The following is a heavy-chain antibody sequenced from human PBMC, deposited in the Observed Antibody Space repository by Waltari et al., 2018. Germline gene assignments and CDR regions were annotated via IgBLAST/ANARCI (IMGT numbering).Heavy chain of an antibody. CDR2: RNPYERAK. D-gene: IGHD5-18*01. J-gene: IGHJ4*02. V-gene: IGHV3-7*01. Sequence: EVQLAESGGGLVQPGGSLRISCAASGFTLSSSWMTWVRPAPGKGLERVAIRNPYERAKYYLDSVEGRFTISRDNAKNSLYLQMNSLRAEATAIYYCARARAYSSFAYWGQGSLVTVSS. CDR3: ARARAYSSFAY. CDR1: GFTLSSSW.